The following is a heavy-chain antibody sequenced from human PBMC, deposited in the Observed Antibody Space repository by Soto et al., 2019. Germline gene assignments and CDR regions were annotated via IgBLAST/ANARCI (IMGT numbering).Heavy chain of an antibody. Sequence: EVQVVESGGSLVQPGVSLRLSCAASGFTFTSYWMSWFRQAPGKGLEWVANINEDGSGKYYEDSVKGRFTISRDNAKNSFYPQMNSLRAEDTAVYYCARYSGSYSADCWGQGTLVTVSS. CDR3: ARYSGSYSADC. CDR1: GFTFTSYW. V-gene: IGHV3-7*01. D-gene: IGHD1-26*01. J-gene: IGHJ4*02. CDR2: INEDGSGK.